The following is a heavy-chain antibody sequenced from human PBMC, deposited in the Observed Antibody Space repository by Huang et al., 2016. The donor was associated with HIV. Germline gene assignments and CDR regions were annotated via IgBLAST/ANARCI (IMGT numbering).Heavy chain of an antibody. CDR3: ATSTPDVGAGVLRSAFDI. D-gene: IGHD2-15*01. CDR1: GYTVSELS. Sequence: QVQLVESGAELKKPGASVRVSCKVSGYTVSELSLHWVRQAPEKGLEWMGGLEPEEGETSYAQRWQGRVTMTEDTSTDTAYMELSSLRPEDTAVYYCATSTPDVGAGVLRSAFDIWGQGTMVTVSS. CDR2: LEPEEGET. J-gene: IGHJ3*02. V-gene: IGHV1-24*01.